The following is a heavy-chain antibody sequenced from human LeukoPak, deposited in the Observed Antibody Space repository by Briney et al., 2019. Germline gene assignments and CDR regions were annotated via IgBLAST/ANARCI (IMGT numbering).Heavy chain of an antibody. V-gene: IGHV1-69-2*01. CDR1: GYTFTDYH. CDR2: VDPEDGGT. D-gene: IGHD6-13*01. J-gene: IGHJ4*02. Sequence: GASVRVSCKASGYTFTDYHMHWVQQAPGKGLEWMGRVDPEDGGTIYAEKFQGRVTITADTSADTAYMELSSLRSEDTAVYYCATDSLGQQLVRWAQGTLVTVSS. CDR3: ATDSLGQQLVR.